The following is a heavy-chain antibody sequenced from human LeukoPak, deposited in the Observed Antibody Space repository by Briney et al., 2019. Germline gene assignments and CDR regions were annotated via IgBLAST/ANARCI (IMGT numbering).Heavy chain of an antibody. J-gene: IGHJ4*02. Sequence: PGGSLRLSCATSGFTFSNYWMGWVRQAPGEGLEWVANVRQDGGEKCYVDSVKGRFTISRDNAKNSLYLQMNSLRAEDTAVYFCSRLNGTHGGAYDCWGQGTLVTVSS. V-gene: IGHV3-7*03. CDR1: GFTFSNYW. D-gene: IGHD1-26*01. CDR2: VRQDGGEK. CDR3: SRLNGTHGGAYDC.